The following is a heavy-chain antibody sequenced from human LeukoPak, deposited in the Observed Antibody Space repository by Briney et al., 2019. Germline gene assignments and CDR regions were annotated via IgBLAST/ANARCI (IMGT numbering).Heavy chain of an antibody. V-gene: IGHV4-59*01. J-gene: IGHJ4*02. CDR3: ATDKGYHYY. D-gene: IGHD5-12*01. Sequence: SETLSLTCTVSGGSNSNSYWSWIRQPPGKGLEWIGYIYYSGSGSTNYNPSLKSRITISVDTSKNQVSLNLGSVTAADTAVYYCATDKGYHYYWGQGTLVTVSS. CDR1: GGSNSNSY. CDR2: IYYSGSGST.